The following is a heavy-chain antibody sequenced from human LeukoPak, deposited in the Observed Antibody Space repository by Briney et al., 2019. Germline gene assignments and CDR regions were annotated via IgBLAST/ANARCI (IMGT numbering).Heavy chain of an antibody. CDR2: IKQDGSEK. CDR1: QFIFSSYW. Sequence: GGSLRLSCAASQFIFSSYWMSWVRQAPGKGLEWVANIKQDGSEKYYVDSVKGRFTISRDNAKNSLYLQMNSLRAEDTAVYYCARGRWLQFDAFDYWGQGTLVTVSS. J-gene: IGHJ4*02. CDR3: ARGRWLQFDAFDY. V-gene: IGHV3-7*05. D-gene: IGHD5-24*01.